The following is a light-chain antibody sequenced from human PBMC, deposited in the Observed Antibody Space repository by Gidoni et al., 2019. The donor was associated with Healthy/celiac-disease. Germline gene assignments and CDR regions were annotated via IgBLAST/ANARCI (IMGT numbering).Light chain of an antibody. Sequence: SSELTQDPAVSVALGQTVRITCQGDSLRSYYASWYQQKPGQAPVLVIYGKKNRPSGIPDRFSCSSSGNPASFTIPGAQAEGEADYYCNPRDSSGNHLVVFGGGTKLTVL. CDR1: SLRSYY. CDR3: NPRDSSGNHLVV. CDR2: GKK. J-gene: IGLJ2*01. V-gene: IGLV3-19*01.